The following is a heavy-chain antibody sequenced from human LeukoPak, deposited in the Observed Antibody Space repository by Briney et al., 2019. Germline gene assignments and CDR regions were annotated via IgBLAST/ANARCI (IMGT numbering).Heavy chain of an antibody. CDR1: GGTFSSYA. V-gene: IGHV1-69*13. CDR3: AREPYYYDSSVLVSLYFDY. Sequence: ASVKVSFTASGGTFSSYAISWVRQAPGQGLEWMGGIIPIFGTANYAQKFQGRVTITADESTSTAYMELSSLRSEDTAVYYCAREPYYYDSSVLVSLYFDYWGQGTLVTVSS. D-gene: IGHD3-22*01. CDR2: IIPIFGTA. J-gene: IGHJ4*02.